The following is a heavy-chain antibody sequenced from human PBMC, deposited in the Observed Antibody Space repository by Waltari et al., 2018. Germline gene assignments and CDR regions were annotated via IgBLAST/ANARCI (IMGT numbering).Heavy chain of an antibody. CDR1: EGTSSTYA. CDR2: IIPILGTA. J-gene: IGHJ4*02. D-gene: IGHD6-6*01. V-gene: IGHV1-69*01. Sequence: QVQLVQSGAEVKKPGSSGRVPGKPPEGTSSTYAISWLRQAPGQGLEWMGGIIPILGTANYAQKFQGRVTITADESTSTAYMELSSLRSEDTAVYYCARDRASIAARYLDYWGQGTLVTVSS. CDR3: ARDRASIAARYLDY.